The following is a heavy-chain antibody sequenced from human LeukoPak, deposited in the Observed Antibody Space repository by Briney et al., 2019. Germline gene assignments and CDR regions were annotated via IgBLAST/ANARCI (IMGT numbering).Heavy chain of an antibody. J-gene: IGHJ5*02. V-gene: IGHV4-61*02. D-gene: IGHD2-21*02. CDR3: ARSIGWLPSTNVVTAKGWFDH. CDR2: IYTSGST. CDR1: GGSISSGSYY. Sequence: SQTLSLTCTVSGGSISSGSYYWSWIRQPAGKGLEWIGRIYTSGSTNYNPSLKSRVTISVDTSKNQFSLKLSSVTAADTAVYYCARSIGWLPSTNVVTAKGWFDHWGQGTLVTVSS.